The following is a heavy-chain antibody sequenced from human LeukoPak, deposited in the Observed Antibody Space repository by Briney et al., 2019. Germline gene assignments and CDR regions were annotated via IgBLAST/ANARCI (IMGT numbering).Heavy chain of an antibody. J-gene: IGHJ5*02. Sequence: SETLSLTCAVSGDSISRSSYYWGWIRQPPGKGLEWIGSMLYGGNTYHNPSLQSRVTLSVDTSKNQFSLTLSSVTAADTAVYYCARHRGPAGPASWGQGALVTVSS. D-gene: IGHD3-10*01. CDR1: GDSISRSSYY. V-gene: IGHV4-39*01. CDR2: MLYGGNT. CDR3: ARHRGPAGPAS.